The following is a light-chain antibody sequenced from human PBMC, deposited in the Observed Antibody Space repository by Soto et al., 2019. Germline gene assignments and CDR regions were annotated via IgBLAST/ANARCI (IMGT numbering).Light chain of an antibody. V-gene: IGLV2-14*01. Sequence: QSALTQPASVSGSPGQSITIPCTGTSSDIGGYNYVSWYLQHPGKAPQLMIYDVSNRPSGVSNRFSGSKSGNTASLTISGLQAEDEADYYCTSYTSSVSRYVFGGGTQLTVL. J-gene: IGLJ2*01. CDR2: DVS. CDR3: TSYTSSVSRYV. CDR1: SSDIGGYNY.